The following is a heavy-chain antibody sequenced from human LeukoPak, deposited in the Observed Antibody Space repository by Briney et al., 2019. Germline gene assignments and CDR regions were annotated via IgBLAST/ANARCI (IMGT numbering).Heavy chain of an antibody. CDR2: ISYDGSSK. CDR3: ASDYCGGDCYLDY. J-gene: IGHJ4*02. CDR1: GFTFSRYG. D-gene: IGHD2-21*02. Sequence: GRSLRLSCAASGFTFSRYGMHWVRQAPGKGLEWVAVISYDGSSKYYADSVKGRLTISRDNSKNTLFLQMNSLGAEDTAVYYCASDYCGGDCYLDYWGQGTLVTVSS. V-gene: IGHV3-30*03.